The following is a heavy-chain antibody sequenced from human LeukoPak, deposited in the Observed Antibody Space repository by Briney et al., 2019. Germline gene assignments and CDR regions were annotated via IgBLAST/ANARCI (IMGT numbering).Heavy chain of an antibody. Sequence: ASVKVSCKASGYIFTTYGISWVRQAPGQELEWMGWINPNSGGTNYAQKFQGRVTMTRDTSISTAYMELSRLRSDDTAVYYCAAGSSSHYTPNYYMDVWGKGTTVTVSS. V-gene: IGHV1-2*02. CDR3: AAGSSSHYTPNYYMDV. CDR2: INPNSGGT. CDR1: GYIFTTYG. J-gene: IGHJ6*03. D-gene: IGHD2-2*02.